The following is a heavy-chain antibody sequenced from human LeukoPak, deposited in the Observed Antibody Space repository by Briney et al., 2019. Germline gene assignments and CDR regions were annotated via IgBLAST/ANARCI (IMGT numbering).Heavy chain of an antibody. CDR3: ATDMGLWGYSY. D-gene: IGHD5-12*01. J-gene: IGHJ4*02. Sequence: ASVKVSCKVSGYTLTELSMHWVRQAPGKGLEWMGGFDPEDGETIYAQKFQGRVTMTEGTSTDTAYMVLSSLRSEDTAVYYCATDMGLWGYSYWGQGTLVTVSS. V-gene: IGHV1-24*01. CDR2: FDPEDGET. CDR1: GYTLTELS.